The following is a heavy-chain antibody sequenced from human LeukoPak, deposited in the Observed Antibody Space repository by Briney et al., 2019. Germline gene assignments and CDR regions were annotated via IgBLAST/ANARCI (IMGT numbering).Heavy chain of an antibody. Sequence: GGSLRLSCAASGFTFSSYSMNWVRQAPGKGLEWVSSISSSSSYIYYADSVKGRFTISRDNAKNSLYLQMDSLRAEDTAVYYCARSLYVWGSYRPYYFDYWGQGTLVTVSS. D-gene: IGHD3-16*02. CDR3: ARSLYVWGSYRPYYFDY. V-gene: IGHV3-21*01. J-gene: IGHJ4*02. CDR2: ISSSSSYI. CDR1: GFTFSSYS.